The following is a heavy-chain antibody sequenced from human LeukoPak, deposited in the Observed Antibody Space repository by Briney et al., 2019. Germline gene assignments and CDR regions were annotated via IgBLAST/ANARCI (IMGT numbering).Heavy chain of an antibody. CDR3: ARDRIVVVQAAIKAPGVGNNWFDP. CDR1: GYTFTGYY. Sequence: GASVKVSCKASGYTFTGYYIHWMRRAPGRGLEWMGWIGPNSGGTNYAQKFQGRVTMTRDTSISTAYMELSRLRSDDTAVYYCARDRIVVVQAAIKAPGVGNNWFDPWGQGTLVTVSS. D-gene: IGHD2-2*02. V-gene: IGHV1-2*02. CDR2: IGPNSGGT. J-gene: IGHJ5*02.